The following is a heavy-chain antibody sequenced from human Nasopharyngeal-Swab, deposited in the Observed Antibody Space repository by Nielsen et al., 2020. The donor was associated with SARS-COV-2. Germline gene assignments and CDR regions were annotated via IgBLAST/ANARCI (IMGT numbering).Heavy chain of an antibody. V-gene: IGHV3-21*01. D-gene: IGHD6-6*01. CDR2: ISSSSSYI. J-gene: IGHJ4*02. Sequence: GESLKISCAASGFTFSSYSMNWVRQAPGKGLEWVSSISSSSSYIYYADSVKGRFTISRDNAKNSLYLQMNSLRAEDTAVYYCARGAPYSSSSGDFDYWGQGTLVTVSS. CDR3: ARGAPYSSSSGDFDY. CDR1: GFTFSSYS.